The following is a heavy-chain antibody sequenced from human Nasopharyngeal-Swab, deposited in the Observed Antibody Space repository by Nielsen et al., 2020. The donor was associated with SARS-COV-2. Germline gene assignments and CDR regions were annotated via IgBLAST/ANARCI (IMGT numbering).Heavy chain of an antibody. V-gene: IGHV1-69*01. CDR3: ARGEIAMAGTSSPYYYGIDV. Sequence: WVRQAPGQGLEWMGGIIPIFGTANYAQKFQGRVTITADESTSTAYMELSSLRSEDTAVYYCARGEIAMAGTSSPYYYGIDVWGQGTTVTVSS. CDR2: IIPIFGTA. D-gene: IGHD6-19*01. J-gene: IGHJ6*02.